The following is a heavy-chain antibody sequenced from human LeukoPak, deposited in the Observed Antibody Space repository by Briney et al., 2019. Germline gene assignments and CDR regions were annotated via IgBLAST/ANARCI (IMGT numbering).Heavy chain of an antibody. CDR3: AREASSWYYFDY. D-gene: IGHD6-13*01. CDR2: MNPNSGNT. CDR1: GYTFTSYD. V-gene: IGHV1-8*01. J-gene: IGHJ4*02. Sequence: ASVKVSCKASGYTFTSYDINWVRQATGQGLEWMGWMNPNSGNTGYAQKFQGRVTITADESTSTAYMELSSLRSEDTAVYYCAREASSWYYFDYWGQGTLVTVSS.